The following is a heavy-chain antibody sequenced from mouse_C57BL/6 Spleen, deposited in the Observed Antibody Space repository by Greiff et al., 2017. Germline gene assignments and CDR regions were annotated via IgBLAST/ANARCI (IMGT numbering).Heavy chain of an antibody. CDR1: GYAFTNYL. Sequence: QVQLQQSGAELVRPGTSVKVSCKASGYAFTNYLIEWVKQRPGQGLEWIGVINPGSGGTNYNEKFKGKATLTADKSSSTAYMQLSSLTSEDSAVYFCARAVVTTTFYAMDYWGQGTSVTVSS. CDR2: INPGSGGT. J-gene: IGHJ4*01. D-gene: IGHD2-2*01. CDR3: ARAVVTTTFYAMDY. V-gene: IGHV1-54*01.